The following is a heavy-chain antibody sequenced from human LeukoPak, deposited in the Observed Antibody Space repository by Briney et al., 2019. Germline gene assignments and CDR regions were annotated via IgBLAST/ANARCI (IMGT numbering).Heavy chain of an antibody. V-gene: IGHV3-7*01. CDR3: ARSIIDAFDI. J-gene: IGHJ3*02. Sequence: PGGSLRLSCAVSGFTFSSYWMSWVRQAPGKGLEWVANIKQDGSEKYYVDSVKGRFTISRDNAKNSLYLQMNSLRAEDTAVYYCARSIIDAFDIWGQGQWPPSLQ. CDR1: GFTFSSYW. D-gene: IGHD3-16*01. CDR2: IKQDGSEK.